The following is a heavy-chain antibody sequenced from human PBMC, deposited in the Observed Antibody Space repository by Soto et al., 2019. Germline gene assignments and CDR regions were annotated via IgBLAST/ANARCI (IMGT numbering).Heavy chain of an antibody. J-gene: IGHJ6*02. Sequence: GGSLRLSCAASGFTFRSHGMHWVRQAPGKGLEWVAVIWYDGSNKYYADSAKGRFTISRDNSKNTLYLQMNSLRAEDTAVYYCARWGDDKRMDVWGQGTTVTVSS. V-gene: IGHV3-33*01. D-gene: IGHD2-21*01. CDR3: ARWGDDKRMDV. CDR2: IWYDGSNK. CDR1: GFTFRSHG.